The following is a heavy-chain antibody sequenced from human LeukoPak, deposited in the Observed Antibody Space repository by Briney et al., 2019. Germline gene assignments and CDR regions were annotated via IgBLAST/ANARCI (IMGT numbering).Heavy chain of an antibody. Sequence: SETLSLTCTVSGGSISSSSYYWGWIRQPPGKGLEWIGSIYYSGNTYYNPSLKSRVTISVDTSKNQFSLKLSSVTAADTAVYYCARGVVVSAAIDYWGQGTLVTVSS. J-gene: IGHJ4*02. CDR1: GGSISSSSYY. CDR2: IYYSGNT. D-gene: IGHD2-2*01. V-gene: IGHV4-39*01. CDR3: ARGVVVSAAIDY.